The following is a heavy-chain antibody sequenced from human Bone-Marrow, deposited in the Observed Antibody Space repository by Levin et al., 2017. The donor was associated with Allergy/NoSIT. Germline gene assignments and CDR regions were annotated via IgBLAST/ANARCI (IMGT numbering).Heavy chain of an antibody. CDR1: GYTFSSYD. CDR3: AGALRNQLLSDV. CDR2: MNPNSGNT. J-gene: IGHJ6*02. Sequence: ASVKVSCKASGYTFSSYDISWVRQATGQGLEWVGWMNPNSGNTGYAQRFQGRVTMTGDTSISTAYMELSSLRSEDTAVYYCAGALRNQLLSDVWGQGTTVTVSS. D-gene: IGHD2-2*01. V-gene: IGHV1-8*01.